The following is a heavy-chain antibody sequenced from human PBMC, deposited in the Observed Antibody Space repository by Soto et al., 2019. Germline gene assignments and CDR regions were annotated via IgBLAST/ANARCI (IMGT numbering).Heavy chain of an antibody. Sequence: GESLKISCAASGFTFSSYSMNWVRQAPGKGLEWVSYISSSSSTIYYADSVKGRFTISRDNAKNSLYLQMNSLRDEDTAVYYCAREVVVVAATFHYFDYWGQGTLVTVSS. CDR1: GFTFSSYS. CDR3: AREVVVVAATFHYFDY. D-gene: IGHD2-15*01. V-gene: IGHV3-48*02. J-gene: IGHJ4*02. CDR2: ISSSSSTI.